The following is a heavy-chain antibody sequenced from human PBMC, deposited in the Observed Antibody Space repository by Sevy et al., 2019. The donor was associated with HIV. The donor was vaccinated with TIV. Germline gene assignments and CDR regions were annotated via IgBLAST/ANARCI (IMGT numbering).Heavy chain of an antibody. CDR2: IYHTGST. CDR1: GGSIRSVNW. CDR3: ARGGETPRGFAP. D-gene: IGHD3-16*01. V-gene: IGHV4-4*02. J-gene: IGHJ5*02. Sequence: QSQTLSLTCAVSGGSIRSVNWWHWVRQPPGKGLEWIGEIYHTGSTNYNPSLKSRVTISVDNSKNQFSLNLRSVTAADTAVYYCARGGETPRGFAPWGQGSLVTVSS.